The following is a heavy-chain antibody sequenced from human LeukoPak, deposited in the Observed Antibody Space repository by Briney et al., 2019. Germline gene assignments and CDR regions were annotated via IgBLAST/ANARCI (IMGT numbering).Heavy chain of an antibody. Sequence: SETLSLTCTVSGGSLSSSSYYWGWIRQPPGKGLEWIGSIYYSGSTYYNPSLKSRVTISVDTSKNQFSLKLSSVTAADTAVYYCARDWRDIVVVPAAISGRGNNWFDPWGQGTLVTVSS. J-gene: IGHJ5*02. CDR1: GGSLSSSSYY. CDR3: ARDWRDIVVVPAAISGRGNNWFDP. CDR2: IYYSGST. V-gene: IGHV4-39*07. D-gene: IGHD2-2*02.